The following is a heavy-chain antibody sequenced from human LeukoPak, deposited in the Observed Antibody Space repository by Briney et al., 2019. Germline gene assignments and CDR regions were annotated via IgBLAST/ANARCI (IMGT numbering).Heavy chain of an antibody. D-gene: IGHD3-10*01. CDR3: AKDQGTGSGSYSWGYFDY. J-gene: IGHJ4*01. CDR1: GITISSHA. V-gene: IGHV3-23*01. Sequence: GGSLRLSCAASGITISSHANSFVRPAGGEGLEWVSVISGSGGSTVDADSVKGRFTISRDNSKNTLYLQMNSLRAADTAVYYCAKDQGTGSGSYSWGYFDYWGHGTLVTVSS. CDR2: ISGSGGST.